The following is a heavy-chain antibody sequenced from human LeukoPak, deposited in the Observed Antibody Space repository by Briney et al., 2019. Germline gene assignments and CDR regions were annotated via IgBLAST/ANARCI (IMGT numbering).Heavy chain of an antibody. CDR3: ARDEITMVRGVYYYYGMDV. CDR2: IYSGGST. D-gene: IGHD3-10*01. CDR1: GFTVSSNY. V-gene: IGHV3-53*01. Sequence: GGSLRLSCAASGFTVSSNYMSWVRQAPGKGLEWVSVIYSGGSTYYADSVKGRFTISRDNSKNTLYLQMNSLRAEDTVVYYCARDEITMVRGVYYYYGMDVWGQGTTVTVSS. J-gene: IGHJ6*02.